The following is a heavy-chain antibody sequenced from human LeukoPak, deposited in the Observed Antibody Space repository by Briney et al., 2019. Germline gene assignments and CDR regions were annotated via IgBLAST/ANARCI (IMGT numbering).Heavy chain of an antibody. J-gene: IGHJ4*02. D-gene: IGHD3-22*01. CDR3: ALSPYFTMIVVGTIDY. CDR1: GFTFSSYA. CDR2: ISGSGGST. Sequence: PGGSLRLSCAASGFTFSSYAMSWVRQAPGKGLEWVSAISGSGGSTYYADSVKGRFTISRDNSKNTLYLQMNSLRAEDTAVYYCALSPYFTMIVVGTIDYWGQGTLVTVSS. V-gene: IGHV3-23*01.